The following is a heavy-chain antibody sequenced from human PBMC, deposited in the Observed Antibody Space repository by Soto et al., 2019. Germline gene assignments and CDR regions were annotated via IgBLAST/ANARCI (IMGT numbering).Heavy chain of an antibody. V-gene: IGHV1-69*06. Sequence: QERLVQSGAEVGKPGSSVKVSCKVTGGTSTRYAINWVRQAPGQGREWMGGIVPMFGTSKYAQKFQGRVTITADKSTNIAYMELRSLRSEDTAVYYCNRGSEYDFWSGYLWGQGTLVSVSS. CDR2: IVPMFGTS. J-gene: IGHJ4*02. CDR3: NRGSEYDFWSGYL. CDR1: GGTSTRYA. D-gene: IGHD3-3*01.